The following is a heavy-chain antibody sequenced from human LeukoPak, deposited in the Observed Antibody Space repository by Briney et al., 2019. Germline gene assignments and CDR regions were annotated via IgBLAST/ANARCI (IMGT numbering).Heavy chain of an antibody. D-gene: IGHD3-10*01. J-gene: IGHJ4*02. Sequence: GGSLRLSCAASGFSFSSYDMSWALQAPAKRLQWVSAITATSSSTHDADSVQGRFTISRDNSKNTLYLQMNSLRPEDTAIYYCAKLFESGTYNNFFHYWGQGTLVTVSS. V-gene: IGHV3-23*01. CDR1: GFSFSSYD. CDR3: AKLFESGTYNNFFHY. CDR2: ITATSSST.